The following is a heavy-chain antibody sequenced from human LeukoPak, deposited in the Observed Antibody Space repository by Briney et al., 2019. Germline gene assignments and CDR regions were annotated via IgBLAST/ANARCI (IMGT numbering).Heavy chain of an antibody. CDR2: MSPNSGDT. CDR3: AREGDCSSTSCYGGDY. J-gene: IGHJ4*02. CDR1: GYTFTSYD. Sequence: ASVKVSCKASGYTFTSYDFNWVRQATGQRPEWMGWMSPNSGDTGYAQKFQDRVTMTRNTSISTAYMELRSLRSDDTAVYYCAREGDCSSTSCYGGDYWGQGTLVTVSS. D-gene: IGHD2-2*01. V-gene: IGHV1-8*01.